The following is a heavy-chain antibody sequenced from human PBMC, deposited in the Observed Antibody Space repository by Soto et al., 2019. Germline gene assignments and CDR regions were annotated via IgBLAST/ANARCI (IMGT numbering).Heavy chain of an antibody. CDR3: ARVSPRVGWFDP. CDR2: IYYSGST. V-gene: IGHV4-39*01. Sequence: PSETLSLTCTVSGGSISSSSYYWGWIRQPPGKGLEWIGSIYYSGSTYYNPSLKSRVTISVGTSKNQFSLKLSSVTAADTAVYYCARVSPRVGWFDPWGQGTLVTVSS. D-gene: IGHD1-26*01. J-gene: IGHJ5*02. CDR1: GGSISSSSYY.